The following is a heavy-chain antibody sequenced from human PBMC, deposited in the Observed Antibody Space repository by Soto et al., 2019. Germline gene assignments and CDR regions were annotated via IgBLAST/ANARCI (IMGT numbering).Heavy chain of an antibody. CDR2: IYYSGST. Sequence: TSETLSLTSTVSGGSISSSSYYWGWIRQPPGKGLEWIGSIYYSGSTYYNPSLKSRVTISVDTSKNQCSLKLSSVTAADTAMYYCARRSKKLIAASHPVDYYYYYGMDVWGQGTTVTVSS. V-gene: IGHV4-39*01. D-gene: IGHD6-13*01. J-gene: IGHJ6*02. CDR1: GGSISSSSYY. CDR3: ARRSKKLIAASHPVDYYYYYGMDV.